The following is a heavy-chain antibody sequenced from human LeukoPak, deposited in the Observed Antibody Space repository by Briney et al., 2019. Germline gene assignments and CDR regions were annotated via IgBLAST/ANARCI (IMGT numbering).Heavy chain of an antibody. Sequence: GGSLRLSCAASGFTFSSYAMTWVRQPPGKGLEWVSGISGSRGSTYYADSVKGRFTISRDNSKNTLYLQMNSLRAEDTAIYLCAKGESKRDWTLGYWGQGTLVTVSS. V-gene: IGHV3-23*01. CDR1: GFTFSSYA. CDR3: AKGESKRDWTLGY. J-gene: IGHJ4*02. CDR2: ISGSRGST. D-gene: IGHD2-21*02.